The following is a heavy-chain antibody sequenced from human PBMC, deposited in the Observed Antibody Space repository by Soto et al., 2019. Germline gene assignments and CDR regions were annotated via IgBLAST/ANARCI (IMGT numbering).Heavy chain of an antibody. CDR1: GYTLTELS. D-gene: IGHD3-10*01. Sequence: GASVKVSCKVSGYTLTELSMHWVRQAPGKGLEWMGGFDPEDGETIYAQKFQGRVTMTEDTSTDTAYMELSSLRSEDAAVYYCATDEPNPMVRGGYYFDYWGQGTLVTVSS. CDR3: ATDEPNPMVRGGYYFDY. J-gene: IGHJ4*02. CDR2: FDPEDGET. V-gene: IGHV1-24*01.